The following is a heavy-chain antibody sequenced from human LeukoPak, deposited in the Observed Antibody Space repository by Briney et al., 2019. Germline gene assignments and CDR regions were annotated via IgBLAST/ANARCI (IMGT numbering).Heavy chain of an antibody. CDR2: IYYSGST. CDR3: ARGGFYCGGDCYVDY. Sequence: SETLSLTCTVSGGSISSFYWSWIRQPPGKGLEWIGYIYYSGSTNYNPSLKSRVTISVDTSKNQFSPRLSSVTAADTAVYYCARGGFYCGGDCYVDYWGQGTLVTVSS. J-gene: IGHJ4*02. V-gene: IGHV4-59*12. D-gene: IGHD2-21*02. CDR1: GGSISSFY.